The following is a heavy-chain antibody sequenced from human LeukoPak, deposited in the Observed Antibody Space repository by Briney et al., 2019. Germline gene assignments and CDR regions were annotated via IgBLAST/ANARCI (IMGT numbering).Heavy chain of an antibody. J-gene: IGHJ3*02. D-gene: IGHD3-9*01. CDR2: IIPIFGTA. CDR3: ASYYDILTGPFDAFDI. Sequence: SVKVSCKASGGTFSSYAISWVRQAPGQGLEWMGGIIPIFGTANYAQKFQGRVTITADESTSTAYMELSSLRSEDTAVYYCASYYDILTGPFDAFDIWGQGTMVTVSS. CDR1: GGTFSSYA. V-gene: IGHV1-69*01.